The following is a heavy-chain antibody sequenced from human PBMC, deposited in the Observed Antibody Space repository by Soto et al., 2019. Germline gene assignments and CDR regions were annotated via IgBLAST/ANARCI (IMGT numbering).Heavy chain of an antibody. CDR3: ARAIGPSLFDY. Sequence: PGGSLRLSCSAPGVTFSSYDMHWVRQGPGKGLEWVSAIGTAGDTNYAGSVKGRFTISRENAKNSLYLQMNSLRAGDTAIYFCARAIGPSLFDYWGQGTLVTVSS. D-gene: IGHD3-22*01. J-gene: IGHJ4*02. CDR1: GVTFSSYD. CDR2: IGTAGDT. V-gene: IGHV3-13*04.